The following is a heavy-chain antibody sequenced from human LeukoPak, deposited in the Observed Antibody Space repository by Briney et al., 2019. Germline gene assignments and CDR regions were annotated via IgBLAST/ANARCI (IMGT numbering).Heavy chain of an antibody. Sequence: GGSLRLSCAASGFTFSSYGMSWVRQAPGKGLEWVSAISGSGGSTYYADSVKGRFTISRDNAKNSLYLQMNSLRAEDTAVYYCARDAHTGDYGGRGFDPWGQGTLVTVSS. D-gene: IGHD4-17*01. V-gene: IGHV3-23*01. CDR1: GFTFSSYG. J-gene: IGHJ5*02. CDR2: ISGSGGST. CDR3: ARDAHTGDYGGRGFDP.